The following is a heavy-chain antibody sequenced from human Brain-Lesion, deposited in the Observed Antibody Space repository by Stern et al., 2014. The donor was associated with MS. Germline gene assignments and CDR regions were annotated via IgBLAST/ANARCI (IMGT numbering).Heavy chain of an antibody. Sequence: VQLLQSGAEVKKPGASVKVSCKTSGYIFTGYYIHWVRQAPGQGLEWMAWINPNTGGTKDAQKVQGRVTMSRDTSISTAYVELSSLTSDDTAVYYCARDQRGITIFGVVTDYYYLGMDVWGQGTTVTVSS. V-gene: IGHV1-2*02. CDR2: INPNTGGT. J-gene: IGHJ6*02. D-gene: IGHD3-3*01. CDR3: ARDQRGITIFGVVTDYYYLGMDV. CDR1: GYIFTGYY.